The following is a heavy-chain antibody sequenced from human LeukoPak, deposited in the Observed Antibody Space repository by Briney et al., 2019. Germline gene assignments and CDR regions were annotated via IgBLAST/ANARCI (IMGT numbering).Heavy chain of an antibody. CDR2: INPSGGST. Sequence: ASVKVSCKASGYTFTSYYMHWVRQAPGQGLEWMGIINPSGGSTSYAQKFQGRVTMTRDTSTSTVYMELSSLRPEDTAVYYCASCAGSCYSPFDYWGQGTLVTVSS. D-gene: IGHD2-15*01. CDR3: ASCAGSCYSPFDY. J-gene: IGHJ4*02. V-gene: IGHV1-46*01. CDR1: GYTFTSYY.